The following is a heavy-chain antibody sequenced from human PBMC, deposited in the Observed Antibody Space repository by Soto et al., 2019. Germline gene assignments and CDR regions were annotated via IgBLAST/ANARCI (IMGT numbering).Heavy chain of an antibody. CDR1: GITFSSYS. CDR2: ISTSSTIM. D-gene: IGHD6-13*01. J-gene: IGHJ4*02. V-gene: IGHV3-48*01. Sequence: DVQLVESGGGLVQPGGSLRLSCAASGITFSSYSINWVRQAPGKGLEWVSYISTSSTIMYYADSVKGRFTISRDNARNSLYLKMNSLRAEDTAVYYCAAGPFDYWGQGTLVTVSS. CDR3: AAGPFDY.